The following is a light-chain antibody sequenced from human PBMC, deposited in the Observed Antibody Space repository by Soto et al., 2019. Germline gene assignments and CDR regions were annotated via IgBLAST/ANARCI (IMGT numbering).Light chain of an antibody. CDR2: GAS. J-gene: IGKJ5*01. CDR1: QSVSSR. Sequence: EIVLTQSPFTLSVSEGERATLSCRASQSVSSRLAWYQQKPGQAPRLLISGASSRATGIPDRFSGSGSATDFTLTISRLEPEDFALYYCQQYGSSPITFGQGTRLEI. V-gene: IGKV3-20*01. CDR3: QQYGSSPIT.